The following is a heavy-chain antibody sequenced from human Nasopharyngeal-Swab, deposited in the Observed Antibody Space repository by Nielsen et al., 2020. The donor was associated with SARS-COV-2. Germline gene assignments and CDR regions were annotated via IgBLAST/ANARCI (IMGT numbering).Heavy chain of an antibody. CDR2: IKQDGSEK. D-gene: IGHD3-22*01. CDR1: GFTFSSYW. V-gene: IGHV3-7*01. J-gene: IGHJ4*02. Sequence: GGSLRLSCAASGFTFSSYWMSWVRQAPGKGLEWVANIKQDGSEKYYVDSVKGRFTISRDNAKHSLYLQMNSLRAEDTAVYYCARSLYYYYDSSGYSLWGQGTLVTVSS. CDR3: ARSLYYYYDSSGYSL.